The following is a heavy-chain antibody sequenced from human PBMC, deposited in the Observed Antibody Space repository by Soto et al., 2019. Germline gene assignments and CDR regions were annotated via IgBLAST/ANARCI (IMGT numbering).Heavy chain of an antibody. CDR3: AKGGSRLLGRIGFYYYMDV. V-gene: IGHV3-30*18. J-gene: IGHJ6*03. D-gene: IGHD3-3*01. CDR2: ISYDGSNK. CDR1: GFTFSSYG. Sequence: GGSLRLSCAASGFTFSSYGMHWVRQAPGKGLEWVAVISYDGSNKYYADSVKGRFTISRDNSKNTLYLQMNSLRAEDTAVYYCAKGGSRLLGRIGFYYYMDVWGKGTTVTVSS.